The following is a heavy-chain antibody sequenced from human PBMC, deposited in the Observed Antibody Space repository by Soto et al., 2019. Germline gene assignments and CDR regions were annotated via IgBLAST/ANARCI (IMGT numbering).Heavy chain of an antibody. CDR1: GFTFSSYG. Sequence: VQLVESGGGVVQPGRSLRLSCAASGFTFSSYGMHWVRQAPGKGLEWVAVIWYDGSNKYYADSVKGRFTISRDNSKNTLYLQMNSLRAEDTAVYYCARVITGTTWAYYYGMDVWGQGTTVTVSS. V-gene: IGHV3-33*01. CDR3: ARVITGTTWAYYYGMDV. J-gene: IGHJ6*02. CDR2: IWYDGSNK. D-gene: IGHD1-20*01.